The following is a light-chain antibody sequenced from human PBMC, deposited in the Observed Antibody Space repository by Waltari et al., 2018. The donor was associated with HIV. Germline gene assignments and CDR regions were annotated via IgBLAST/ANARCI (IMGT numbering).Light chain of an antibody. J-gene: IGLJ2*01. CDR1: NVGTKD. CDR3: QVWHYSVF. Sequence: SYELTQPLSVSVALGQPARIPCGGNNVGTKDVHWYQQKSGQAPLLVIYNDVNRPSGIPERFSASKSRNTATLTISGAQAGDEADYYCQVWHYSVFFGGGTKLTVL. V-gene: IGLV3-9*01. CDR2: NDV.